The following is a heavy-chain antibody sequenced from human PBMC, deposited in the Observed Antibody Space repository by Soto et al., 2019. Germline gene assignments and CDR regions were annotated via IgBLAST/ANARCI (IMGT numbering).Heavy chain of an antibody. CDR1: GGSISSGDYY. J-gene: IGHJ5*02. Sequence: QVQLQEAGPGLVKPSQTLSLTCTVSGGSISSGDYYWSWIRQPPGKGLEWIGYIYYSGSTYYNPSLKSRVTISVDTSKNQFSLKLSSVTAADTAVYYCASQLTGNTAPFDPWGQGTLVTVSS. CDR2: IYYSGST. V-gene: IGHV4-30-4*01. CDR3: ASQLTGNTAPFDP. D-gene: IGHD1-20*01.